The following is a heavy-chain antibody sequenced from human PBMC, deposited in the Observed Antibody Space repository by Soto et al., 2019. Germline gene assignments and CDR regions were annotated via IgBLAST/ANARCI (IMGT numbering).Heavy chain of an antibody. CDR3: AREDDTTGHYSWFDP. CDR2: FVPMFGSA. Sequence: SVKVSCKSSGVTFDSFTFSWVRQAPGQGLEWMGGFVPMFGSASVAQRFQGRVRITADASTGTGYMELSDLRSDDSAIYYCAREDDTTGHYSWFDPWGPGTLVTVSS. CDR1: GVTFDSFT. J-gene: IGHJ5*02. D-gene: IGHD3-9*01. V-gene: IGHV1-69*13.